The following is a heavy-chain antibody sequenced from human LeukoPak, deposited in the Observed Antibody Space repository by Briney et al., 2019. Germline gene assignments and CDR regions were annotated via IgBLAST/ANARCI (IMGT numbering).Heavy chain of an antibody. CDR3: ARSGRSRSWDEELDY. J-gene: IGHJ4*02. V-gene: IGHV1-69*05. D-gene: IGHD6-13*01. CDR2: IIPIFGTA. Sequence: SVKVSYKASGGTFSSYAISWVRQATGQGLEWMGGIIPIFGTANYAQKFQGRVTITTDESTSTAYMELSSLRSEDTAVYYCARSGRSRSWDEELDYWGQGTLVTVSS. CDR1: GGTFSSYA.